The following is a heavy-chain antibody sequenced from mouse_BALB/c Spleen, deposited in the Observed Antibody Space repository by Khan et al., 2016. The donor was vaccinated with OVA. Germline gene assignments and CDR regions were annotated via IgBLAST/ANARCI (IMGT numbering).Heavy chain of an antibody. J-gene: IGHJ3*01. CDR1: GYSITSGYY. CDR2: ISYDGSN. Sequence: VQLKESGPGLVKPSQSLSLTCSVTGYSITSGYYCNWIRQFPGNKLEWMGYISYDGSNNYNPSLRNRISVTRDTSKNQFFLKLNSVTTEDTATYYGARSLYGYDPAWFAYWAKGLWSLSLQ. D-gene: IGHD2-2*01. CDR3: ARSLYGYDPAWFAY. V-gene: IGHV3-6*02.